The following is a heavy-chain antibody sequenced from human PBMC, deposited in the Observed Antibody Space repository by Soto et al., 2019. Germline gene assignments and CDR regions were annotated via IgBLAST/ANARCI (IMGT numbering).Heavy chain of an antibody. J-gene: IGHJ4*02. Sequence: QVQLVESGGGVVQPGRSLRLSCAASGFSFSSYGMHWVRQAPGKGLAWVATIWYDGNTKYYADSVKGRFTISRDNSKDTLYRQLSSLRDEDTAVYYCGGGAYFSDYWGQGTLVTVSS. CDR3: GGGAYFSDY. D-gene: IGHD3-16*01. V-gene: IGHV3-33*01. CDR2: IWYDGNTK. CDR1: GFSFSSYG.